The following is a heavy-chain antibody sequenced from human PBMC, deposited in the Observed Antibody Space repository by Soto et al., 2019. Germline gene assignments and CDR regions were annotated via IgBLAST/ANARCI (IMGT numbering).Heavy chain of an antibody. J-gene: IGHJ4*02. CDR3: AKFFVETGGSSGWPWTFHY. CDR2: ISGSGGTT. Sequence: EVQLLESGGGLVQPGRSLRLSCAASGFTFSSYAMSWVRQAPGKGLEWVSAISGSGGTTYYAASVKGRFTISRDNSKNTLFLQMNSLRAEDTAVYYCAKFFVETGGSSGWPWTFHYWGQGTLVTVS. CDR1: GFTFSSYA. D-gene: IGHD6-25*01. V-gene: IGHV3-23*01.